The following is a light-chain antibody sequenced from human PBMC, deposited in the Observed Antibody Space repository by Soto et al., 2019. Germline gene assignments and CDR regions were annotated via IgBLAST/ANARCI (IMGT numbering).Light chain of an antibody. CDR3: AAWDESLSGWV. CDR1: SCNIGNNY. Sequence: QLVLTQPPSTSGTPGQRVTISCSGSSCNIGNNYVSWYQHLPGTAPKLLIYRNIQRPSGVPDRFSGSKSGTSASLAISGLRSEDEADYYCAAWDESLSGWVFGGGTKLTVL. CDR2: RNI. V-gene: IGLV1-47*01. J-gene: IGLJ3*02.